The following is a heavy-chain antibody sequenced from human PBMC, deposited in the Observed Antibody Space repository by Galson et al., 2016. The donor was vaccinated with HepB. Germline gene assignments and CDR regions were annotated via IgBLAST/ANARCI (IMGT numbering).Heavy chain of an antibody. CDR1: GFTFSSYN. D-gene: IGHD1-26*01. V-gene: IGHV3-48*01. CDR2: ISSSSSTI. CDR3: AGDTKSQGSRWGSTWERKPSTWERKSSRRIDAFDI. J-gene: IGHJ3*02. Sequence: SLRLSCAASGFTFSSYNMNWVRQAPGKGLEWVSYISSSSSTIYYTDSVKGRFTISRDNAKNSLYLQMNSLRVEDTAVYYCAGDTKSQGSRWGSTWERKPSTWERKSSRRIDAFDIWGQGTMVTVSS.